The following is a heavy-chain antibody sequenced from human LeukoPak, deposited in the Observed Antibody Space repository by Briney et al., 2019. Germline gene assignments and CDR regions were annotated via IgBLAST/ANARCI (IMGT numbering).Heavy chain of an antibody. CDR3: ARFASLYSRSWYYAFDV. V-gene: IGHV1-46*01. J-gene: IGHJ3*01. Sequence: ASVKVSCKASGYTFTSNDIHWVRQAPGQGLEWMGIINPSGGSTSYAQKFQGRVTMTRDTSTSTVYMELSSLRSEDTAVYYCARFASLYSRSWYYAFDVWGQGTMVTVSS. CDR2: INPSGGST. CDR1: GYTFTSND. D-gene: IGHD6-13*01.